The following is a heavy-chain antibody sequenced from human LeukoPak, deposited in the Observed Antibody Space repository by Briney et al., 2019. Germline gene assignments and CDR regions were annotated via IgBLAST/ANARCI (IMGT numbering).Heavy chain of an antibody. Sequence: GGSLRLSCEASGFTFNNYWMHWVRQAPGKGLVWVSYVNGDGSSTKYADSVKGRFTISRDNAKSTLYLQMNSLSADDTAVYYCARGEVVVPSDHWGQGTLVTVSS. J-gene: IGHJ4*02. D-gene: IGHD3-22*01. CDR3: ARGEVVVPSDH. CDR1: GFTFNNYW. V-gene: IGHV3-74*03. CDR2: VNGDGSST.